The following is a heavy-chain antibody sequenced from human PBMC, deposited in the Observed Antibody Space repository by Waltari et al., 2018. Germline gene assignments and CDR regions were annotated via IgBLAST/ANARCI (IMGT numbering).Heavy chain of an antibody. CDR2: VYYSGST. CDR1: GGAISSYY. V-gene: IGHV4-59*01. Sequence: QVQLQESVPGLVKPSETLSLTCTVSGGAISSYYWSWIRPPPGKGREWIGYVYYSGSTNYNPSLKSRVTISVDTSKNQFSLKLSSVTAADTAVYYCAREKQEYDILTGYYLYYFDYWGQGTLVTVSS. J-gene: IGHJ4*02. D-gene: IGHD3-9*01. CDR3: AREKQEYDILTGYYLYYFDY.